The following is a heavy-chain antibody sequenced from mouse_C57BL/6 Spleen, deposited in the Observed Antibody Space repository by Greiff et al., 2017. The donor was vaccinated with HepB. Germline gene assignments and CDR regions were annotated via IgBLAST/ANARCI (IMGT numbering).Heavy chain of an antibody. CDR1: GFSFTSYG. V-gene: IGHV2-2*01. J-gene: IGHJ4*01. CDR3: ARDLYYAMDY. CDR2: IWSGGST. Sequence: VKLVESGPGLVQPSQSLSITCTVSGFSFTSYGVHWVRQSPGKGLEWLGVIWSGGSTDYNAAFISRLSISKDNSKSQVFFKMNSLQADDTSIYYCARDLYYAMDYWGQGTSVTVSS.